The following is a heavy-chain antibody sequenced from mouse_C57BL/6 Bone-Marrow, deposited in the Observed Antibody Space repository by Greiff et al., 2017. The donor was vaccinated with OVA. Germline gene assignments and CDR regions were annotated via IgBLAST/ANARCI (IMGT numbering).Heavy chain of an antibody. CDR3: ARGCDY. Sequence: QVQLKQSGAELVMPGASVKLSCKASGYTFTSYWMHWVKQRPGQGLEWIGEIDPSDSYTNYNQKFKGKSTLTVDKSSSTAYLQLSSLTSEDSAVYYCARGCDYWGQGTTLTVSS. CDR1: GYTFTSYW. D-gene: IGHD3-3*01. J-gene: IGHJ2*01. V-gene: IGHV1-69*01. CDR2: IDPSDSYT.